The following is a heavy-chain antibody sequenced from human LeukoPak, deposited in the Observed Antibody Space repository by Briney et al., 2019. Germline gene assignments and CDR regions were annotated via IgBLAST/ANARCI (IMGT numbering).Heavy chain of an antibody. CDR3: AKYRYGEWAFDI. D-gene: IGHD3-10*01. J-gene: IGHJ3*02. CDR2: IYHSGST. Sequence: PSETLSLTCSVSGVPISSRSYYWGWIRQPPGKGLEWIGSIYHSGSTYYNPSLKSRVTISVDTSKNQFSLKLSSVTAADTAVYYCAKYRYGEWAFDIWGQGTMVTVSS. CDR1: GVPISSRSYY. V-gene: IGHV4-39*07.